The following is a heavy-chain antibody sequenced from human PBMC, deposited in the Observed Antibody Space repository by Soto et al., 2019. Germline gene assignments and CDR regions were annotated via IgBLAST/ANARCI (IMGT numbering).Heavy chain of an antibody. J-gene: IGHJ4*02. CDR2: ISSVSSYI. Sequence: AGGSLRLSCAASGFTFSSYTMNWVRQAPGKGLEWVSSISSVSSYIYYADSVKGPFTISRDNAKSSVSLQMNTLRVEDTAVYYCAREDSIIIPAVSDFWGQGTLVTVSS. V-gene: IGHV3-21*01. CDR1: GFTFSSYT. CDR3: AREDSIIIPAVSDF. D-gene: IGHD2-2*01.